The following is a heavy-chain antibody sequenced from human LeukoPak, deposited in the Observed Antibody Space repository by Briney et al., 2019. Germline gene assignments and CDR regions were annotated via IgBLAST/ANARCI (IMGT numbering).Heavy chain of an antibody. Sequence: GGSLRLSCAASGFGVSGAWMNWVRQAPEKGLEWVSSISGSGDKTFYADSVKGRFTISSDNSKSTLYLQMNSLSREDTAIYYCARRGGSTGWGAFDIWGQGTMVTVSS. D-gene: IGHD6-19*01. J-gene: IGHJ3*02. CDR2: ISGSGDKT. CDR1: GFGVSGAW. CDR3: ARRGGSTGWGAFDI. V-gene: IGHV3-23*01.